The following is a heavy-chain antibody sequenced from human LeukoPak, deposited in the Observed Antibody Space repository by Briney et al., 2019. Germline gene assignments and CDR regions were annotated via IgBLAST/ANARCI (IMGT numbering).Heavy chain of an antibody. J-gene: IGHJ5*02. D-gene: IGHD6-13*01. Sequence: GGSLRLSCAASGFTFSNYAMSWVRQAPGKGLEWVSAISGSGGSTYYADSVKGRFTISRDNSKNTLYLQMNSLRAEDTAVYYCAREGSSWYYPLFGWFDPWGQGTLVTVSS. V-gene: IGHV3-23*01. CDR3: AREGSSWYYPLFGWFDP. CDR2: ISGSGGST. CDR1: GFTFSNYA.